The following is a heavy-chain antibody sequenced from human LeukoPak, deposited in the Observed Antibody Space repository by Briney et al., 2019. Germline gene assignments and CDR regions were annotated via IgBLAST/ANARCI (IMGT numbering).Heavy chain of an antibody. CDR3: ARTMSGYYSGEYFQH. J-gene: IGHJ1*01. Sequence: SVKVSCKASGGTFSSYAIIWVRQAPGQGLEWMGGIIPIFGTANYAQKFQGRVTITTDESTSTAYMELSSLRSEDTAVYYCARTMSGYYSGEYFQHWGQGTLVTVSS. CDR2: IIPIFGTA. V-gene: IGHV1-69*05. CDR1: GGTFSSYA. D-gene: IGHD3-22*01.